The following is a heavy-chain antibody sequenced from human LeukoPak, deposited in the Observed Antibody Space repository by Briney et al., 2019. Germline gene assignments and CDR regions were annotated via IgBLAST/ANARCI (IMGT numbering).Heavy chain of an antibody. D-gene: IGHD3-9*01. CDR2: IYHSGST. V-gene: IGHV4-38-2*02. Sequence: SETLSLTCTVSGYSISSGYYWGWIRQPPGKGLEWIGSIYHSGSTYYNPSLKSRVTISVDTSKNQFSLKLSSVTAADTAVYYCARTRPGYYFDYWGQGTLVTVSS. CDR1: GYSISSGYY. J-gene: IGHJ4*02. CDR3: ARTRPGYYFDY.